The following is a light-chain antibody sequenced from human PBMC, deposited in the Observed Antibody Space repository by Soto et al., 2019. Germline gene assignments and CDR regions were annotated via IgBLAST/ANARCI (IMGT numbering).Light chain of an antibody. CDR3: SSFAGSNNFPYV. J-gene: IGLJ1*01. V-gene: IGLV2-14*03. CDR2: EVT. Sequence: QSVLTQPASVSGSPGQSITISCAGTRSDVGRYNYVSWYQQHPGKAPKLMIYEVTYRPAGVSARFSGSKSGSTASLTISGLQAEDEADYYCSSFAGSNNFPYVFGTGTKLTVL. CDR1: RSDVGRYNY.